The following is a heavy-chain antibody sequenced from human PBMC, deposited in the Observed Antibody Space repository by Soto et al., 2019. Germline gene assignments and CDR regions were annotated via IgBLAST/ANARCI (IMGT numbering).Heavy chain of an antibody. CDR1: GGSFSGYY. D-gene: IGHD3-3*01. CDR2: INHSGST. CDR3: ARVGNDFWSGYFSSFDY. J-gene: IGHJ4*02. Sequence: SETLSLTCAVYGGSFSGYYWSWIRQPPGKGLEWIGEINHSGSTNYNPSLKSRVTISVDTSKNQFSLKLSSVTAADTAVYYCARVGNDFWSGYFSSFDYWGQGTLVTVSS. V-gene: IGHV4-34*01.